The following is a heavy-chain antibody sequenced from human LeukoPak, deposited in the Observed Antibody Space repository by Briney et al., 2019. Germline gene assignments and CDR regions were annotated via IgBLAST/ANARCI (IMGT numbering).Heavy chain of an antibody. CDR3: ARATYYYDSSGYYVFYFDN. CDR1: GFTFTNYG. Sequence: GGSLRLSCAASGFTFTNYGMHWVRQAPGTGLEWVALIWYDGSLKYYSDSLKGRFTISRDNSKNTLYLQMNSLRAEDTAVYYCARATYYYDSSGYYVFYFDNWGQGTLVTVSS. J-gene: IGHJ4*02. V-gene: IGHV3-33*03. CDR2: IWYDGSLK. D-gene: IGHD3-22*01.